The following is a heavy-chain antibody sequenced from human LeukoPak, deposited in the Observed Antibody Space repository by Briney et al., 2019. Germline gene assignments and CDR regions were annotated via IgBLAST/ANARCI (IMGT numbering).Heavy chain of an antibody. V-gene: IGHV3-30*18. CDR1: GFTFSSYG. Sequence: GGSLRLSCAASGFTFSSYGMHWVRQAPGKGLEWVAVISYDGSNKYYADSVKGRFTISRDNSKNTLYLQMNSLRAEDTAVYYCAKDRYGSGSYCDYWGQGTLVTVSS. D-gene: IGHD3-10*01. CDR3: AKDRYGSGSYCDY. CDR2: ISYDGSNK. J-gene: IGHJ4*02.